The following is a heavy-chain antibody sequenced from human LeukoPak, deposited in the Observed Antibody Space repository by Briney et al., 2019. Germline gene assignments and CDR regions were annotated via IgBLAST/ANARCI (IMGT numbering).Heavy chain of an antibody. Sequence: ASVKVSCKASGYTFTGYYMHWVRQAPGQGLEWMGWINPNSGGTNYAQTFQGRVTMTRDTSISTAYMELSRLRSDDTAVYYCARDGMVRGVIKLKFDYWGQGTLVTVSS. CDR2: INPNSGGT. CDR3: ARDGMVRGVIKLKFDY. D-gene: IGHD3-10*01. J-gene: IGHJ4*02. V-gene: IGHV1-2*02. CDR1: GYTFTGYY.